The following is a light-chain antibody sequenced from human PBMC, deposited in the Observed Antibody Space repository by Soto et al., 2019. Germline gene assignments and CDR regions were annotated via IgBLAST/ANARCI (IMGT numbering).Light chain of an antibody. J-gene: IGKJ1*01. CDR1: QSVSSNY. CDR3: QQNNSYRT. Sequence: EILLAQSPGTLSLSPVERDTLCGRASQSVSSNYLAWYQQNPGQAPRLLIYGASNRAAGIPGRLGGSGARADFTLTSSRMEDDDFATYYCQQNNSYRTFGQGTKVDIK. V-gene: IGKV3-20*01. CDR2: GAS.